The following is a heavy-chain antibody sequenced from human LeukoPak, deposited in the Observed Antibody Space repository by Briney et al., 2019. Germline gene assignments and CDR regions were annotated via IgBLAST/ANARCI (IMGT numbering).Heavy chain of an antibody. CDR3: ARLGYNYGYGFDH. V-gene: IGHV4-39*01. Sequence: SETLSLTCTVSGGSITAGGYYWGWIRQPPGKGLEWIGNIYYSGSTYYNPFLKSRVTMSVDTSKNQFSLKLSSVTAADTAVYYCARLGYNYGYGFDHWGQGTLVTVSS. J-gene: IGHJ4*02. CDR2: IYYSGST. CDR1: GGSITAGGYY. D-gene: IGHD5-18*01.